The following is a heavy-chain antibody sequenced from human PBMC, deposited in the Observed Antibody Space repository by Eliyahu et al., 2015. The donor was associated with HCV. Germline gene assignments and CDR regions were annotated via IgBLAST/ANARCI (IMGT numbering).Heavy chain of an antibody. CDR1: GFTFSSYA. Sequence: EVQLLESGGGLVQPGGSLRLSCAASGFTFSSYAMXWVRQAPGKGLEWVSAISSGGGSTYYADSVKGRFTVSRDNSKNTLYLQMNGLRAEDTAVYYCAKDSPLYYYDSTGYSDYWGQGTLVTVSS. V-gene: IGHV3-23*01. D-gene: IGHD3-22*01. J-gene: IGHJ4*02. CDR2: ISSGGGST. CDR3: AKDSPLYYYDSTGYSDY.